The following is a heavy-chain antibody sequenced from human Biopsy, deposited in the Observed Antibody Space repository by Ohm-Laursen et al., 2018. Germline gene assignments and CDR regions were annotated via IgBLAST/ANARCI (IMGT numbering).Heavy chain of an antibody. V-gene: IGHV1-18*01. D-gene: IGHD1-1*01. CDR2: SSGYNGKT. CDR1: GYTFTSYA. CDR3: AADINVWNVNY. J-gene: IGHJ4*02. Sequence: VASVKVSCKASGYTFTSYAISWVRQAPGQGLEWMGWSSGYNGKTNYAQKFQGRLIMTTDTSTSTAYMDLRSLRSEDTAVYYCAADINVWNVNYWGQGTQVTVSS.